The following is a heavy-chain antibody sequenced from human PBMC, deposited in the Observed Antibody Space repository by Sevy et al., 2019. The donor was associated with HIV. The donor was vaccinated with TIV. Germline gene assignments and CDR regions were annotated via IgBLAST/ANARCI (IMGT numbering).Heavy chain of an antibody. D-gene: IGHD3-22*01. CDR2: INPNSGGT. CDR3: TRGPSGFSGSDLAY. Sequence: ASVKVSCKASGYTFTGYYMHWVRQAPGLGLEWMGWINPNSGGTKYAQKFQGRVTMTRDTSISTAYKELSRLKSDDTAVYYCTRGPSGFSGSDLAYWGQGTLVTVSS. V-gene: IGHV1-2*02. CDR1: GYTFTGYY. J-gene: IGHJ4*02.